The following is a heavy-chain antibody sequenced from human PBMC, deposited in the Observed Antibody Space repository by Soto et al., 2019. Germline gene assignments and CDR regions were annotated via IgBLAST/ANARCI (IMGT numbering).Heavy chain of an antibody. D-gene: IGHD6-19*01. CDR3: ARLLRSIAVAGPLDY. CDR1: GFTFSSYA. CDR2: ISYDGSNK. Sequence: PGGSLRLSCAASGFTFSSYAIHWVLQAPAKGLEWVAVISYDGSNKYYADSVKGRFTISRDSSKNTLYLQMNSLRAEDTAVYYCARLLRSIAVAGPLDYWGQGTLVTVSS. J-gene: IGHJ4*02. V-gene: IGHV3-30-3*01.